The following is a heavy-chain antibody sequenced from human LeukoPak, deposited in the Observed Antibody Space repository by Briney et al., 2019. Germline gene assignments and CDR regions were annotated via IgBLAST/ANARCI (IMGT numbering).Heavy chain of an antibody. CDR3: ATSKDTAGGPY. Sequence: GGSLRLSCAASGFTFTAYWMTWVRQAPGKGLEWLANIRQDGGLAFYGGSVKGRFTISRDNAKNSLYLQMNSLRAEDTAVYYCATSKDTAGGPYWGQGTLVTVSS. J-gene: IGHJ4*02. D-gene: IGHD5-18*01. CDR1: GFTFTAYW. CDR2: IRQDGGLA. V-gene: IGHV3-7*01.